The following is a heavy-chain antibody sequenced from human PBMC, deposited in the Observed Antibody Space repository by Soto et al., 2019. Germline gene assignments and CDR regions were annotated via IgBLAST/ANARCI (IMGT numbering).Heavy chain of an antibody. V-gene: IGHV4-59*08. CDR2: IYYSGST. CDR1: GGSISSYY. J-gene: IGHJ5*02. CDR3: ARHPYYDYIWGSYAFDP. Sequence: SETLSLTCTVSGGSISSYYWSWIRQPPGKGLEWIGYIYYSGSTNYNPSLKSRVTISVDTSKNQFSLKLSSVTAADTAVYYCARHPYYDYIWGSYAFDPWGQGTLVTVSS. D-gene: IGHD3-16*01.